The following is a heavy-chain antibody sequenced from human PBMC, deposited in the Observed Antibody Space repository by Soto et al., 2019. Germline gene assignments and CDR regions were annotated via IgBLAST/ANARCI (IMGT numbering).Heavy chain of an antibody. Sequence: ASVKVSCKASGYTFTSYGISWVRQAPGQGLEWMGWISAYNGNTNYAQKLQGRVTMTTDTSTSTAYMELRSLRSDDTAVYYCARGDVVVPAASSSFDPWGQGTLVTVS. D-gene: IGHD2-2*01. CDR3: ARGDVVVPAASSSFDP. J-gene: IGHJ5*02. CDR2: ISAYNGNT. V-gene: IGHV1-18*01. CDR1: GYTFTSYG.